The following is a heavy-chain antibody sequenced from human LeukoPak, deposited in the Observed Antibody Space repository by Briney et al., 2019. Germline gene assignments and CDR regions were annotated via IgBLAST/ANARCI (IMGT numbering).Heavy chain of an antibody. CDR2: ISGSGDNT. Sequence: PGGSLRLSCAASGFTFTSYVMNWVRQAPGKGLEWVSGISGSGDNTYYADSVKGRFTISRDNSKNTLYLQVSSLRAEDTAVYYCAKEGDGYSFRFSHYSYYMDVWGKGTTVTVSS. CDR3: AKEGDGYSFRFSHYSYYMDV. CDR1: GFTFTSYV. D-gene: IGHD5-24*01. J-gene: IGHJ6*03. V-gene: IGHV3-23*01.